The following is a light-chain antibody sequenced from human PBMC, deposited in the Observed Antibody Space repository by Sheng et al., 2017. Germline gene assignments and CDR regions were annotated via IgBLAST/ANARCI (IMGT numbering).Light chain of an antibody. CDR2: DVT. Sequence: QSALTQPRSVSGSLGQSVTISCTGTSNDVGNYDYVSWYQHYPGEAPKVIIYDVTKRPSGVPDRFSGSKSGNTASLTISGLRPEDEADYCCCSYAGSRSFWVFGGGTKLTVL. CDR3: CSYAGSRSFWV. CDR1: SNDVGNYDY. V-gene: IGLV2-11*01. J-gene: IGLJ3*02.